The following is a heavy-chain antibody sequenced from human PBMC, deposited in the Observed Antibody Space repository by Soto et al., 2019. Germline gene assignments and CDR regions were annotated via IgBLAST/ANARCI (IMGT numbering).Heavy chain of an antibody. V-gene: IGHV1-8*01. CDR3: ARVYGGYDKRALDY. J-gene: IGHJ4*02. CDR1: GYTFTSYD. CDR2: MNPNSGNT. D-gene: IGHD5-12*01. Sequence: ASVKVSCKASGYTFTSYDINWVRQATGQGLEWMGWMNPNSGNTGYAQKFQGRVTMTRNTSISTAYMELSSLRSEHTAVYYCARVYGGYDKRALDYWGQGTLVTVSS.